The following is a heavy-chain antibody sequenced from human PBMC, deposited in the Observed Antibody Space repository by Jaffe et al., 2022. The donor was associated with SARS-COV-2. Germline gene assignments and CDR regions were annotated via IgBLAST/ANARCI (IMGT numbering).Heavy chain of an antibody. J-gene: IGHJ5*02. V-gene: IGHV3-21*01. CDR2: ISSSSSYI. CDR1: GFTFSSYS. Sequence: EVQLVESGGGLVKPGGSLRLSCAASGFTFSSYSMNWVRQAPGKGLEWVSSISSSSSYIYYADSVKGRFTISRDNAKNSLYLQMNSLRAEDTAVYYCARGSRMYSGSSDWFDPWGQGTLVTVSS. CDR3: ARGSRMYSGSSDWFDP. D-gene: IGHD1-26*01.